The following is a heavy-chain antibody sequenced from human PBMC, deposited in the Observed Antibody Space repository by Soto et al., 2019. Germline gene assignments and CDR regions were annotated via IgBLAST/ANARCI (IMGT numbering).Heavy chain of an antibody. CDR2: ISGSGGST. J-gene: IGHJ4*02. V-gene: IGHV3-23*01. CDR1: GFTFSSYA. D-gene: IGHD3-22*01. Sequence: EVQLLESGGGLVQPGGSLRLSCAASGFTFSSYAMSWVRQAPGKGLEWVSAISGSGGSTYYADSVKGRFTISRDNSKNTLYLQMNSLRAEDTDVYYCAKYYYDSSGYFETYFDYWGQGTLVTVSS. CDR3: AKYYYDSSGYFETYFDY.